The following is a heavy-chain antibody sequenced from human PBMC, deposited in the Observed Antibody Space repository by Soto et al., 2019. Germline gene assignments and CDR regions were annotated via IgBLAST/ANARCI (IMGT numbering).Heavy chain of an antibody. Sequence: GGSLRLSCAASGFTFSSYAMSWVRQAPGKGLEWVSAISGSGGSTYYADSVKGRFTISRDNSKNTLYLQMNSLRAEDTAAYYCAKDFGTGTTGSDNWFDPWGQGTLVTVSS. CDR1: GFTFSSYA. CDR3: AKDFGTGTTGSDNWFDP. CDR2: ISGSGGST. D-gene: IGHD1-7*01. J-gene: IGHJ5*02. V-gene: IGHV3-23*01.